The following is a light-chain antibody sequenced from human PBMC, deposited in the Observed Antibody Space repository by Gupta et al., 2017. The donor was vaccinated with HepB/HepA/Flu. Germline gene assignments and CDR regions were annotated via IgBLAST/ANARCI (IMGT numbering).Light chain of an antibody. CDR2: EVS. J-gene: IGLJ2*01. CDR3: CSAAGTGSIYI. CDR1: SSDVGSNNL. V-gene: IGLV2-23*02. Sequence: QSALTQPASVSGSPGQSITISCTGTSSDVGSNNLVSWFQHHPGKGPKLMIYEVSKRPSGVSNRFSASKSDNTASLTISGLQAEDEADYYCCSAAGTGSIYIFGGGTKLTVL.